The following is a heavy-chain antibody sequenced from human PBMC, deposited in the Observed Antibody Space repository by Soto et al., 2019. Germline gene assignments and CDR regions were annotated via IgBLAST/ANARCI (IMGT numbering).Heavy chain of an antibody. CDR3: ATPYSSSWYYFDY. CDR2: FDPEDGET. Sequence: ASVNVSCKVSGYTLTELSMHWVRQAPGKGLEWMGGFDPEDGETIYAQKFQGRVTMTEDTSTDTAYMELSSLRSEDTAVYYCATPYSSSWYYFDYWGQGTLVTVSS. J-gene: IGHJ4*02. D-gene: IGHD6-13*01. CDR1: GYTLTELS. V-gene: IGHV1-24*01.